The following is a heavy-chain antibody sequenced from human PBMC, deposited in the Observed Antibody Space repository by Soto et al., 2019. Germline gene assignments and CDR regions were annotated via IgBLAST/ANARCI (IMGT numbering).Heavy chain of an antibody. CDR2: IYYSGST. V-gene: IGHV4-31*03. J-gene: IGHJ6*02. CDR3: ATSGLGYCSSTSCYFF. CDR1: GGSLSRGAYY. Sequence: TSETLSLTCTFSGGSLSRGAYYWGWVPPHPGKGLEWIGYIYYSGSTYYNPSLKSRVTISVDTSENQFSLKLSSVTAADTAVYYCATSGLGYCSSTSCYFFWGQGTTVTVSS. D-gene: IGHD2-2*01.